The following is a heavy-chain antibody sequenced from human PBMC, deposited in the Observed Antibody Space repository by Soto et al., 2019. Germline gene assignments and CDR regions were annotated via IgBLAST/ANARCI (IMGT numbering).Heavy chain of an antibody. V-gene: IGHV1-69*08. CDR3: ARPDFGDYWYFDL. CDR2: IIPALGTA. Sequence: QGQLVQSGAEVKKPGSSVKVSCKASGGTFSSHTFSWVRQAPGQGLEWMGRIIPALGTATYAQKCQGRVTIPADESANTVYMELNTRRSEDTAVYYCARPDFGDYWYFDLWGRGTLVTVSS. J-gene: IGHJ2*01. D-gene: IGHD4-17*01. CDR1: GGTFSSHT.